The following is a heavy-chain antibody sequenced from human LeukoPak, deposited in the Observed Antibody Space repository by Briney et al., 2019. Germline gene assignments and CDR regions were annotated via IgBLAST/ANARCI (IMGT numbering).Heavy chain of an antibody. CDR3: ARIYCGGDCLDAAPLSDAFDI. CDR2: ISYDGSKK. D-gene: IGHD2-21*02. J-gene: IGHJ3*02. V-gene: IGHV3-30-3*01. Sequence: GGSLRLSCAASGFTFSTYALHWVRQAPGKGLEWVAVISYDGSKKYYADSVKGRFTTSRDNSKNTLYLQVNSLRAEDTAVYYCARIYCGGDCLDAAPLSDAFDIWGQGTMVTVSS. CDR1: GFTFSTYA.